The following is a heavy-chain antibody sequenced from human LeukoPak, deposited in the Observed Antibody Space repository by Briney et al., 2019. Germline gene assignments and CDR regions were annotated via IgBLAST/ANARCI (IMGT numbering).Heavy chain of an antibody. V-gene: IGHV4-39*07. CDR3: ARDFRGGYDFWSGYYTPYYFDY. Sequence: SETLSLTCSVSSGSISSSGYYWGWIRQPPGKGLEWIGSMYYSGSTYYNPSLKSRVTISVDTSKNHFSLKLSSVTAADTAVYYCARDFRGGYDFWSGYYTPYYFDYWGQGTLVTVSP. J-gene: IGHJ4*02. D-gene: IGHD3-3*01. CDR1: SGSISSSGYY. CDR2: MYYSGST.